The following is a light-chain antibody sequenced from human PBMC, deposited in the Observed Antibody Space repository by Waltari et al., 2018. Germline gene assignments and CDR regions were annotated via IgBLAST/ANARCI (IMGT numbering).Light chain of an antibody. CDR2: EVT. V-gene: IGLV2-8*01. Sequence: QSALTQPPSASGSPGQSVTISCTGTSSDVGGYNYVSWYQHHPGKAPKLMIHEVTTRPSGVPDRVTGSKSGNTASLTVSGLQSEDEADYYCSSYAGSNTVVFGGGTKLTVL. CDR3: SSYAGSNTVV. J-gene: IGLJ2*01. CDR1: SSDVGGYNY.